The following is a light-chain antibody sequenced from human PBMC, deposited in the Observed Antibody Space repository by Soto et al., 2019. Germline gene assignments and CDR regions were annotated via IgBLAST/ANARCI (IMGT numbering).Light chain of an antibody. V-gene: IGKV1-8*01. CDR1: QGISSY. Sequence: AIRMTQSPSSLSASTGDRVTITCRASQGISSYLAWYQQKPWKAPKLLIYAASTLQSGVPSRFSGSGSGADFTLTIGCLQSEDFSTYYCQQYYSYPLTFGQGTRLEIK. J-gene: IGKJ5*01. CDR3: QQYYSYPLT. CDR2: AAS.